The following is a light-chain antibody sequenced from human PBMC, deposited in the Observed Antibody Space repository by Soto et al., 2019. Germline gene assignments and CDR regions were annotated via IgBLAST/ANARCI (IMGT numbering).Light chain of an antibody. CDR1: SSNIGDNT. CDR3: GSWDSSLSAYV. V-gene: IGLV1-44*01. J-gene: IGLJ1*01. CDR2: SND. Sequence: QSVLTQPPSASGTPGQSVTISCSGSSSNIGDNTVNWYQQLPGTAPKLLIYSNDQRSSGVPDRFSGSKSGTSATLGITGFQTGDEADYYCGSWDSSLSAYVFGTGTKLTVL.